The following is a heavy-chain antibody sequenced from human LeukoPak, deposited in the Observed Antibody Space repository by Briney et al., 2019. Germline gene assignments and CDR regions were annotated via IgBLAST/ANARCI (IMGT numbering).Heavy chain of an antibody. Sequence: GGSLRLSCAASGFTFSSYGMSWVRQAPGKGLEWVSAISGSGGSTYYADSVKGRFTISRDNSKNTLYLQMNSLRAEDTAVYYCAKCGYAGSCYFDYWGQGTLVTVSS. V-gene: IGHV3-23*01. J-gene: IGHJ4*02. CDR3: AKCGYAGSCYFDY. CDR1: GFTFSSYG. D-gene: IGHD2-2*01. CDR2: ISGSGGST.